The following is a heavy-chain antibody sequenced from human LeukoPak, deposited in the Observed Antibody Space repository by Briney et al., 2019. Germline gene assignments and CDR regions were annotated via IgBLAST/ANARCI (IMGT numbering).Heavy chain of an antibody. V-gene: IGHV4-34*09. CDR2: INHSGST. Sequence: SETLSLTCAVYGGSFSGYYWSWIRQPPGKGLEWIGEINHSGSTNYNPSLKSRVTISVDTSKNQFSLKLSSVTAADTAVYYCARGSLPGIAAYWGQGTLVTVSS. D-gene: IGHD6-13*01. CDR3: ARGSLPGIAAY. J-gene: IGHJ4*02. CDR1: GGSFSGYY.